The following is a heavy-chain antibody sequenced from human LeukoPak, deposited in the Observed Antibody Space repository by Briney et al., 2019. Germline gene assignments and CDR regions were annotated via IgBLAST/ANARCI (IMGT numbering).Heavy chain of an antibody. J-gene: IGHJ4*02. CDR3: AKGSNNYPDNFDY. Sequence: PGGSLRLSCAASGFTFSSYAMTWVRQAPGKGLEWVSAISGSGGSTYYAESVKGRCTISRDNSKKTLFLQMNSLRAEDTAVYYRAKGSNNYPDNFDYWGQGTLVTVSS. V-gene: IGHV3-23*01. D-gene: IGHD1-1*01. CDR1: GFTFSSYA. CDR2: ISGSGGST.